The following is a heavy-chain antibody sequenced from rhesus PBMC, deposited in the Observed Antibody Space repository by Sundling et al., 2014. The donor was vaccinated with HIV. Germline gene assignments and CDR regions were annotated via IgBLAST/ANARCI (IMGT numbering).Heavy chain of an antibody. D-gene: IGHD2-39*02. CDR3: ARPRTPGFCSGGVCFVNGLES. J-gene: IGHJ6*01. CDR1: GYGFIDYY. V-gene: IGHV1S2*01. CDR2: INPYTGNT. Sequence: QVQLVQSGAEVKKPGSSVKISCEASGYGFIDYYVHWVRQAPRQGPEWMGWINPYTGNTEAAEKFQGRVTLTRDTSTTTAYMELISLRSEDTARYYCARPRTPGFCSGGVCFVNGLESWGQGVVVTVSS.